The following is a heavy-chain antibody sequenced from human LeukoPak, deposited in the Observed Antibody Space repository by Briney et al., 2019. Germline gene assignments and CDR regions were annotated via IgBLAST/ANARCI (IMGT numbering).Heavy chain of an antibody. Sequence: PGGSLRLSCAASGFTFSSYAMHWVRQAPGKGLEYVSAISSNGGSTYYANSVKGRFTISRDNSKNTLYLQMGSLRAEDMAVYYCARVFLGSGWYYFDYWGRGTRVTVSS. CDR3: ARVFLGSGWYYFDY. D-gene: IGHD6-19*01. CDR2: ISSNGGST. CDR1: GFTFSSYA. V-gene: IGHV3-64*01. J-gene: IGHJ4*02.